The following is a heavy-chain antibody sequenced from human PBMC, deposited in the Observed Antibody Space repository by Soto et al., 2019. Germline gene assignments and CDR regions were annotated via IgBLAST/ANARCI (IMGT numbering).Heavy chain of an antibody. D-gene: IGHD2-2*01. Sequence: QVQLQQWGAGLLKPSETLSLTCAVYGGSFSGYYWSWIRQPPGKGLEWIGEITHSGSTNYNPSLQSRVTISVDTSKNQFSLKLSSVTAADTAVYYCARGYIVVVPAAMWRRYYYGMDVWGQGTTVTVSS. V-gene: IGHV4-34*01. CDR3: ARGYIVVVPAAMWRRYYYGMDV. CDR1: GGSFSGYY. J-gene: IGHJ6*02. CDR2: ITHSGST.